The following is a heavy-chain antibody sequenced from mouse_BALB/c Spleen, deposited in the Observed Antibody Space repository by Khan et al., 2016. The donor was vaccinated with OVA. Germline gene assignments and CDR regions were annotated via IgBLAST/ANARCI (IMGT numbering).Heavy chain of an antibody. Sequence: EVQLQESGPGLVKPSQSLSLICTVTGYSITSDYAWNWIRQFPGNKLEWMGFISYSGNTKYNPSLKSRISITRETSKNQFFLQLNSVTTEDTATYYCARVYGGDCDYWGQGTTRTVSS. J-gene: IGHJ2*01. V-gene: IGHV3-2*02. D-gene: IGHD1-1*01. CDR1: GYSITSDYA. CDR3: ARVYGGDCDY. CDR2: ISYSGNT.